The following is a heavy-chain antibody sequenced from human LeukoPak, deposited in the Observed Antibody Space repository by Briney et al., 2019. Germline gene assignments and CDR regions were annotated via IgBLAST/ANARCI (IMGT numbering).Heavy chain of an antibody. CDR2: ISSSSNYI. CDR3: ARDGYNSANGIDV. J-gene: IGHJ3*01. CDR1: GFIFSSYN. D-gene: IGHD5-24*01. V-gene: IGHV3-21*01. Sequence: GGSLRLSCAASGFIFSSYNMNWVRQAPGKGLEWVSSISSSSNYIYYAGSVKGRFTISRDNAKSSLSLQMNSLSAEDTAVYYCARDGYNSANGIDVWGQGTMVTVSS.